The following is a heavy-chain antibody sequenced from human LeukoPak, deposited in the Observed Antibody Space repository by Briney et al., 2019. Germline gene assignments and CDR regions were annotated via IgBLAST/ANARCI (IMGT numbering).Heavy chain of an antibody. D-gene: IGHD6-13*01. Sequence: GASVTVSCKASGYTFTDYYIHWVRQAPGQGLEWMGWINPNSGATKYARKFQGSVTMTRDTSINTAYMELSSLTSDDTAVYYCSRGSPIGATGAVFDYWGQGTLVTVSS. CDR2: INPNSGAT. CDR1: GYTFTDYY. J-gene: IGHJ4*02. CDR3: SRGSPIGATGAVFDY. V-gene: IGHV1-2*02.